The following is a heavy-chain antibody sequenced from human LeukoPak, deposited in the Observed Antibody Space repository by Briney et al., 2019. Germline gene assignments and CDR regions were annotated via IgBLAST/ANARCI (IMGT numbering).Heavy chain of an antibody. V-gene: IGHV4-39*07. J-gene: IGHJ5*02. CDR3: ARTSPDFWSGNNWFDP. Sequence: SETLSLTCTVSGGSISSSSYYWGWIRQPPGKGLEWIGSIYYSGSTYYNPSLKSRVTISVDTSKNQFSLKLSSVTAADTAVYYCARTSPDFWSGNNWFDPWGQGTLVTVSS. D-gene: IGHD3-3*01. CDR1: GGSISSSSYY. CDR2: IYYSGST.